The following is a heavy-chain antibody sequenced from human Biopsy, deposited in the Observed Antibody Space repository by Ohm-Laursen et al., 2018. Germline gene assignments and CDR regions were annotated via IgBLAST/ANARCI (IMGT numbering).Heavy chain of an antibody. CDR1: RVTFINYG. V-gene: IGHV1-69*13. CDR2: NIPILGKG. J-gene: IGHJ1*01. Sequence: SVNVSCKAPRVTFINYGVNWGRQAPGQSLEWLGGNIPILGKGNYAQKFQDRVTVAADPSTSTATMELRSLRSGDTAVYYCATKLTGYFHHWGQGTLVIVSS. D-gene: IGHD3-9*01. CDR3: ATKLTGYFHH.